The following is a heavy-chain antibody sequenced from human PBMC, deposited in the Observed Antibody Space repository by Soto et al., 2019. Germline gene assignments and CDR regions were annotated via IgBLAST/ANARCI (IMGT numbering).Heavy chain of an antibody. CDR2: ITDSGST. CDR3: ARGSSTSSWYLQH. CDR1: GGSFSGYF. J-gene: IGHJ1*01. Sequence: SETLSLTCAVSGGSFSGYFWSWIRQSPGKGLEWIGEITDSGSTNYNPSLKSRVTISVDMSKNHFALKVNSVTAADTAVYYCARGSSTSSWYLQHCGQGTLVTVSS. D-gene: IGHD6-13*01. V-gene: IGHV4-34*01.